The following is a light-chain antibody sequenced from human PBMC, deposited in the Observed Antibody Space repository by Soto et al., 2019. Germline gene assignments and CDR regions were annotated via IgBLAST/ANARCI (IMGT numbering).Light chain of an antibody. J-gene: IGKJ1*01. CDR3: QQTYSNLWT. Sequence: IPMTQSPAPLSPSVGDRVTLTCRASQSISSWLAWYQQKSGTAPKLLIYAASTLHTGVPSRFSGRGSGTDFTLTINKLQREDFADYFCQQTYSNLWTFGQGTKVDI. CDR1: QSISSW. CDR2: AAS. V-gene: IGKV1-39*01.